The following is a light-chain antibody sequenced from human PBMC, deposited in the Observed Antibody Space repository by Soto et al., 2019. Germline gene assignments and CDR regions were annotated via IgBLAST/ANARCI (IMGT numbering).Light chain of an antibody. V-gene: IGLV2-14*01. CDR2: EVS. Sequence: QSVLTQPASVSGSPGQSITISCTGTSSDVGGYNFVSWFQQHPGKAPKLMIYEVSNRPSGVSNRFSGSKSGNTASLTISGLQAEDEADYYCTSYTKSSPLVFGTGTKVTAL. J-gene: IGLJ1*01. CDR3: TSYTKSSPLV. CDR1: SSDVGGYNF.